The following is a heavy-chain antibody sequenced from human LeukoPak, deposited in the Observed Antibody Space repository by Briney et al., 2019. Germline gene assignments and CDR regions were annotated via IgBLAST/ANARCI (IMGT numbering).Heavy chain of an antibody. J-gene: IGHJ4*02. CDR3: TRQDYDFWSGGNDY. Sequence: GGSLKLSCAASGFTFSGSAMHWVRQASGKGLEWVGRIRSKANSYATAYAASVKGRFTISRDDSKNTAYLQMNSLKTEDPAVYYCTRQDYDFWSGGNDYWGQGTLVTVSS. D-gene: IGHD3-3*01. CDR1: GFTFSGSA. V-gene: IGHV3-73*01. CDR2: IRSKANSYAT.